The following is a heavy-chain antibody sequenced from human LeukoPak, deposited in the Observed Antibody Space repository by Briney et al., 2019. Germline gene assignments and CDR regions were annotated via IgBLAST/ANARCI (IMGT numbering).Heavy chain of an antibody. CDR3: ARDRYWFDP. CDR2: IYYSGST. Sequence: SETLSLTCTVSGGSISSYYWSWIRQPPGKGLEWVGYIYYSGSTNYNPSLKSRVTISVDTSKNQFSLKLSSVTAADTAVYYCARDRYWFDPWGQGTLVTVSS. J-gene: IGHJ5*02. CDR1: GGSISSYY. V-gene: IGHV4-59*01.